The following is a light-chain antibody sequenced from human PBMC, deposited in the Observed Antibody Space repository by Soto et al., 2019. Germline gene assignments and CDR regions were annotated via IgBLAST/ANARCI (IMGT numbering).Light chain of an antibody. J-gene: IGLJ2*01. CDR2: AVS. CDR3: CSYTSLSPVV. CDR1: SSDVGGYNH. Sequence: QSVLTQPASVSGSPGQSITISCTGTSSDVGGYNHVSWYQHSPGKAPKLILFAVSDRPSGVSHRFSGSKSGNTASLTISGLQAEDEADYYCCSYTSLSPVVFGGGTQLTVL. V-gene: IGLV2-14*01.